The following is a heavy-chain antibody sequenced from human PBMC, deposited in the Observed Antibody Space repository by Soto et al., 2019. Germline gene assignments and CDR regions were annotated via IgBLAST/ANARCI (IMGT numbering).Heavy chain of an antibody. V-gene: IGHV4-31*03. D-gene: IGHD3-10*01. CDR1: GGSISSGGYY. CDR2: IYYSGST. J-gene: IGHJ4*02. CDR3: ARGSTTDYYDSGSHYSFADY. Sequence: QVQLQESGPGLVKPSQTLSLTCTVSGGSISSGGYYWNWIRQHPGKGLAWIGYIYYSGSTDYNPSLKSRVTISVDTSKNQFSLKLSSVTAADTAVYYCARGSTTDYYDSGSHYSFADYWGQGTLVTVSS.